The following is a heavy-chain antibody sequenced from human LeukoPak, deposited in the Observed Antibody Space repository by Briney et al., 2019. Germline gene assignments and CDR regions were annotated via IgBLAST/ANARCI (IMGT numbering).Heavy chain of an antibody. J-gene: IGHJ4*02. CDR2: IIPIFGTA. D-gene: IGHD3-3*01. V-gene: IGHV1-69*01. Sequence: ASVKVSCKASGGTFSSYAISWVRQAPGQGLEWMGGIIPIFGTANYAQKFQGRVTITADESTSTAYMELSSLRSEDTAVYYCARDPKNSNYDFWSGYPTLYYFDYWGQGTLVTVSS. CDR1: GGTFSSYA. CDR3: ARDPKNSNYDFWSGYPTLYYFDY.